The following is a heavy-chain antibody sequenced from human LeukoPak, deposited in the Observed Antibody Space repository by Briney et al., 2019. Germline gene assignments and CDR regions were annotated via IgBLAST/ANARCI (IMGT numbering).Heavy chain of an antibody. CDR3: ARVGAKAGIDY. J-gene: IGHJ4*02. CDR2: INHSGST. D-gene: IGHD1-26*01. Sequence: GSLRLSCAASGFTFSSYAMSWVRQAPGKGLEWIGEINHSGSTNYNPSLKSRVTISVDTSKNQFSLKLSSVTAADTAVYYCARVGAKAGIDYWGQGTLVTVSS. V-gene: IGHV4-34*01. CDR1: GFTFSSYA.